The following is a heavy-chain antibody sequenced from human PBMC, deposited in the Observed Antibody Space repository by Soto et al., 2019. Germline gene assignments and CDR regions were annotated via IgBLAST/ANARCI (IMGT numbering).Heavy chain of an antibody. CDR2: IWYDGSNK. CDR3: ASSFSSSSIWYYFDY. D-gene: IGHD6-13*01. V-gene: IGHV3-33*01. J-gene: IGHJ4*02. Sequence: QVPLVESGGGVVQPGRSLRLSCAASGFTFSSYGMHWVRQAPGKGLEWVAVIWYDGSNKYYADSVKGRFTISRDNSKNTLYLQMNSLRAEDTAVYYCASSFSSSSIWYYFDYWGQGTLVTVSS. CDR1: GFTFSSYG.